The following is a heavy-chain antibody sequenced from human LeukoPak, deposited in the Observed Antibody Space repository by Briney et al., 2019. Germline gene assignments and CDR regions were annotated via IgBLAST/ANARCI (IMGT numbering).Heavy chain of an antibody. Sequence: PGGPLRLSCAASGFTVSSNYMSWVRQAPGKGLEWVSVIYSGGSTYYADSVKGRFTISRDNSKNMLYLQMNSLRAEDTAVYYCARNYDFHYYFDYWGQGTLVTVSS. CDR2: IYSGGST. V-gene: IGHV3-66*01. J-gene: IGHJ4*02. CDR1: GFTVSSNY. CDR3: ARNYDFHYYFDY. D-gene: IGHD3-3*01.